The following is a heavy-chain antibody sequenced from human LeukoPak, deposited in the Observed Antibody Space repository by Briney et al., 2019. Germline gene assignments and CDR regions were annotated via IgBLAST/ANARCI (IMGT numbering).Heavy chain of an antibody. CDR3: ARGRRSKGRNYYGSGSGPSYYYYYYYMDV. Sequence: SETLSLTCTVSGDSISSSNYYWGWIRQPPGKGLEWIASIYYSGSTYYNPSLKSRVTISVDMSKNQFSLRLSSVTAADTAVYYCARGRRSKGRNYYGSGSGPSYYYYYYYMDVWDKGTTVTVSS. J-gene: IGHJ6*03. V-gene: IGHV4-39*01. CDR2: IYYSGST. D-gene: IGHD3-10*01. CDR1: GDSISSSNYY.